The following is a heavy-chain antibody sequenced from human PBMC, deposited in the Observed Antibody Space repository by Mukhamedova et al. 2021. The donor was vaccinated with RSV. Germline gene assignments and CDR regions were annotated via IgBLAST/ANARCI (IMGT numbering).Heavy chain of an antibody. V-gene: IGHV1-46*01. J-gene: IGHJ4*02. CDR2: INPTGGST. Sequence: TFTNYYIHWVRQAPGQGLEWMGIINPTGGSTTYAQKFHGRVTMTSDTSANTVYMELSSLRSEDTAVYYCAREVAAVGRFDYWGQG. D-gene: IGHD6-13*01. CDR1: TFTNYY. CDR3: AREVAAVGRFDY.